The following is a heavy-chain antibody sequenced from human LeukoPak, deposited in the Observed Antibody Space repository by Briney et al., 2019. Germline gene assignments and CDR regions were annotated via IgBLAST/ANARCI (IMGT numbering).Heavy chain of an antibody. J-gene: IGHJ2*01. V-gene: IGHV3-21*01. CDR1: GFTFSTYS. CDR3: ARDGPYCYSPSRYASWYFDL. Sequence: PGGSLRLSCAASGFTFSTYSMNWVRQAPGKGPEWVSSISSRRDHIYYADSVKGRFTISRDNAENSLHLQMSSLRADDTAVYYCARDGPYCYSPSRYASWYFDLWGRGTLVTVSS. CDR2: ISSRRDHI. D-gene: IGHD2-2*01.